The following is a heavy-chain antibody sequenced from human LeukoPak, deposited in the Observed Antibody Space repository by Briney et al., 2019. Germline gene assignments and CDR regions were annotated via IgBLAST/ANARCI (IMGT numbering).Heavy chain of an antibody. Sequence: GGSLRLSCAASGFTFSHYYMTWVRQAPGKGLEWVANVNQDGSEEYYVDSVKGRFTISRDNAKDSLYLHLHSLKAEDTGVYYCARDRVGLVPGITRYWGQGTLVTVSS. CDR1: GFTFSHYY. CDR3: ARDRVGLVPGITRY. V-gene: IGHV3-7*01. D-gene: IGHD1-7*01. J-gene: IGHJ4*02. CDR2: VNQDGSEE.